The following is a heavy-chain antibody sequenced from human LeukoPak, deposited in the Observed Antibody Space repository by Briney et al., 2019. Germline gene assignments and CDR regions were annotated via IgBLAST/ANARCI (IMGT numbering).Heavy chain of an antibody. V-gene: IGHV4-59*08. Sequence: SETLSLTCGVSGGSISNYYWSWIRQPPGKGLEWIGYIYSSGSTNYNPSLKSRVTISIDTSRNQFSLKLSSVTAADTAVYYCARRAYIHGETLDYWGQGTLVTVSS. CDR2: IYSSGST. CDR1: GGSISNYY. CDR3: ARRAYIHGETLDY. D-gene: IGHD5-18*01. J-gene: IGHJ4*02.